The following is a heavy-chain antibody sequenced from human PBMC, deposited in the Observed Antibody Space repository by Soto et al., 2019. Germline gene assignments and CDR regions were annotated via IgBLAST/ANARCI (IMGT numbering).Heavy chain of an antibody. CDR2: ISAYNGNT. Sequence: QVQLVQSGAEVKKPGASVKVSCKASGYTFTSYGISWVRQARGQGLEWMGWISAYNGNTNYAQKLQGRVTMTTDTSTSTADMEPRSRRSDHTAVYYCARGLTGGATTTRRYYFDYWGQGTLVTVSS. CDR3: ARGLTGGATTTRRYYFDY. V-gene: IGHV1-18*01. J-gene: IGHJ4*02. CDR1: GYTFTSYG. D-gene: IGHD1-26*01.